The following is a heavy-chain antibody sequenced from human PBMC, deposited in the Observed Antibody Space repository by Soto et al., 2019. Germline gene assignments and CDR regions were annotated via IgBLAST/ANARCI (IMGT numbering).Heavy chain of an antibody. J-gene: IGHJ6*02. V-gene: IGHV3-23*01. CDR3: AKVYGSGSRPYYYGMDV. CDR2: VSYSGDTT. CDR1: GYTFTSYG. Sequence: PGESLKVSCKASGYTFTSYGISWVRQAPGKGLEWVSVVSYSGDTTYYAESVKARFTISRDNSKNTLYLQMNSLRGDDTAVYYCAKVYGSGSRPYYYGMDVWGQGTTVTVSS. D-gene: IGHD2-15*01.